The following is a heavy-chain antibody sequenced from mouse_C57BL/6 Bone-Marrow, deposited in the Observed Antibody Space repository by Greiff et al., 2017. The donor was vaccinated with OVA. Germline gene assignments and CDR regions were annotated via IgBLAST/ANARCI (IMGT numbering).Heavy chain of an antibody. CDR3: ARAHPINY. V-gene: IGHV1-26*01. D-gene: IGHD1-1*01. Sequence: VQLQQSGPELVKPGASVKISCKASGYTFTDYYMNWVKQSHGKSLEWIGDINPNNGGTSYNQKFKGKATLTVDKSSSTAYMELRSLTSEDSAVYYCARAHPINYWGQGTTLTVSS. CDR2: INPNNGGT. CDR1: GYTFTDYY. J-gene: IGHJ2*01.